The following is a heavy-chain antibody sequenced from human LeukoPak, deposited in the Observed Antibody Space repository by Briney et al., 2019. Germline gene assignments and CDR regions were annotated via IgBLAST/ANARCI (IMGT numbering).Heavy chain of an antibody. Sequence: SETLSLTCTVSGGSISSSSYYWGWIRQPPGKGLEWIGSIYYSGSTYYNPSLKGRVTISVDTSKNQFSLKLSSVTAADTAVYYCARERYSGSHFDYWGQGTLVTVSS. CDR3: ARERYSGSHFDY. V-gene: IGHV4-39*07. CDR2: IYYSGST. CDR1: GGSISSSSYY. J-gene: IGHJ4*02. D-gene: IGHD1-26*01.